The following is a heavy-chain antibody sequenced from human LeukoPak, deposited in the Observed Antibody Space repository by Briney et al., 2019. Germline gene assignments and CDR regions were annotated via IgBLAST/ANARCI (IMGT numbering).Heavy chain of an antibody. Sequence: GGSLRLSCAASGFTFGNYAMTWVRQAPGEGLEWVSSISGSGGSPIYADSVKGRFTISRDNSKSTLYLQMNSLRAEDTAIYYCARYCTSTSCAFEYWGQGTLVTVSS. CDR3: ARYCTSTSCAFEY. CDR1: GFTFGNYA. D-gene: IGHD2-2*01. CDR2: ISGSGGSP. V-gene: IGHV3-23*01. J-gene: IGHJ4*02.